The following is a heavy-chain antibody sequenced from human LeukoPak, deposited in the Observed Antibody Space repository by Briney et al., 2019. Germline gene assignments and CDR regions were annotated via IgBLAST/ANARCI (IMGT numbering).Heavy chain of an antibody. D-gene: IGHD1-26*01. CDR1: GYTFTSYD. CDR3: ATDISDGLDSGSYGLKPDY. J-gene: IGHJ4*02. CDR2: MNPNSGNT. V-gene: IGHV1-8*01. Sequence: ASVKVSCKASGYTFTSYDINWVRQATGQGLEWMGWMNPNSGNTGYAQKFQGRVTMTRNTSISTAYMELSSLRSEDTAVYYCATDISDGLDSGSYGLKPDYWGQGTLVTVSS.